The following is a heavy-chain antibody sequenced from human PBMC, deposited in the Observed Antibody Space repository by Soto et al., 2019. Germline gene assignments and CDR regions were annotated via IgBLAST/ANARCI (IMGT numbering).Heavy chain of an antibody. Sequence: AAVKDSFQVSGYSHSDLSIHWVRQAPGKGLEWMGGLDAEDGETIYAQKLQGRGTMTEDTATDTAYMELSSLTSEDTAMYYCATLPRTIERTPAAIWSFDSWGQGTLVTVSS. V-gene: IGHV1-24*01. CDR1: GYSHSDLS. J-gene: IGHJ4*02. D-gene: IGHD2-2*01. CDR3: ATLPRTIERTPAAIWSFDS. CDR2: LDAEDGET.